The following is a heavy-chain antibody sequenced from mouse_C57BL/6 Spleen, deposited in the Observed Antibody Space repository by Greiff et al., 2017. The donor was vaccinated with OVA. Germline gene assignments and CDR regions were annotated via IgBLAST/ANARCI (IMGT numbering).Heavy chain of an antibody. Sequence: VQLVESGAELVKPGASVKISCKASGYAFSSYWMNWVKQRPGKGLEWIGQIYPGDGDTNYNGKFKGKATLTADKSSSTAYMQLSSLTSEDSAVYFCARSRQLNAMDYWGQGTSVTVSS. D-gene: IGHD6-1*02. CDR1: GYAFSSYW. J-gene: IGHJ4*01. V-gene: IGHV1-80*01. CDR2: IYPGDGDT. CDR3: ARSRQLNAMDY.